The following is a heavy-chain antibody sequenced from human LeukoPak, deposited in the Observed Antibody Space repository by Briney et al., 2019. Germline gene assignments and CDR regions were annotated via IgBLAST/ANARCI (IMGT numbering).Heavy chain of an antibody. J-gene: IGHJ4*02. Sequence: SETLSLTCTVSGGSISSYYWSWIRQPPGKGLEWIGYIEYSGSTKYNPSLKRRVTMSVDTSKNQFSLKLSSVTAADTAVYYCAREVVSGGNCFFDYWGQGTLVTVSS. CDR3: AREVVSGGNCFFDY. V-gene: IGHV4-59*01. CDR1: GGSISSYY. CDR2: IEYSGST. D-gene: IGHD2-15*01.